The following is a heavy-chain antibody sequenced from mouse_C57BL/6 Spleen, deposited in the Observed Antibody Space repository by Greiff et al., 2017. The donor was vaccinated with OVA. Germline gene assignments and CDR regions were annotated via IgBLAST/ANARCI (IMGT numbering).Heavy chain of an antibody. J-gene: IGHJ4*01. CDR2: IDPSDSET. CDR3: ARGGLLRYANDY. CDR1: GYTFTSYW. Sequence: QVQLQQPGAELVRPGSSVKLSCKASGYTFTSYWMHWVKQRPIQVLEWIGNIDPSDSETHYNQKFKDKSTLTVDKSCSTAYLQLSSLTSGDSAVSSCARGGLLRYANDYWGYGTSVTVSS. D-gene: IGHD1-1*01. V-gene: IGHV1-52*01.